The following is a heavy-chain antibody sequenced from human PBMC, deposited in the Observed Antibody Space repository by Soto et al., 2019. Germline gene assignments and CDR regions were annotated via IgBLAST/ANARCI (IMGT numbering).Heavy chain of an antibody. CDR2: INAGNGNT. CDR3: ARVYCSRTSCSYYYGMDV. V-gene: IGHV1-3*01. J-gene: IGHJ6*02. D-gene: IGHD2-2*01. Sequence: QVQLVQSGAEVKKPGASVKVSCKASGYTFTSYAMHWVRQAPGQRLEWMGWINAGNGNTKYSQKFQGRVTITRDTCASIVYMELSSLRSEDTAVYYCARVYCSRTSCSYYYGMDVWGQGTTVTVSS. CDR1: GYTFTSYA.